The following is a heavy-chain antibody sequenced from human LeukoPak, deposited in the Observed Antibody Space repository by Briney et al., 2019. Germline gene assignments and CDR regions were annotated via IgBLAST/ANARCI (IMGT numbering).Heavy chain of an antibody. V-gene: IGHV3-21*01. J-gene: IGHJ4*02. CDR3: AASSAVAGTRGVDLLD. CDR2: IISSSSYI. Sequence: GGSLRLSCAASGFTFSSYSMNWVRQPPEKGLGWVSSIISSSSYIYYADSGKGRFTIARDNAKNSLYLQMTSLRAEETAVYYCAASSAVAGTRGVDLLDWGQGTLVTVSS. CDR1: GFTFSSYS. D-gene: IGHD6-19*01.